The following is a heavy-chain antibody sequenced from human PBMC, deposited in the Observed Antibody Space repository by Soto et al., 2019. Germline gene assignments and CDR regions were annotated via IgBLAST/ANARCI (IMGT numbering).Heavy chain of an antibody. J-gene: IGHJ4*02. Sequence: LRLSCAASGFTFSRYWMTWVRQSPGKGLEWEANIKQDGSEIYYVDSVKGRFTISRDNAENSLYLQLNSLRAEDTAVYYCARDPVCSGGSCYDYWGQGTLVTVSS. CDR1: GFTFSRYW. D-gene: IGHD2-15*01. CDR3: ARDPVCSGGSCYDY. CDR2: IKQDGSEI. V-gene: IGHV3-7*01.